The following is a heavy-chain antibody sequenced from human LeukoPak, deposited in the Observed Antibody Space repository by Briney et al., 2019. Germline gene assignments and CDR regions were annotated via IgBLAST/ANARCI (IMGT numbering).Heavy chain of an antibody. CDR2: ISGSGGGT. J-gene: IGHJ4*02. CDR1: GFTFRSYA. CDR3: AKDPYAILTGYRYYFDY. Sequence: GGSLRLSCAASGFTFRSYAMSWVRQAPGKGLEWVSAISGSGGGTYYADSVKGRFTISRDNSKNTLYLQMNSLRAEDTAVYYCAKDPYAILTGYRYYFDYWGQGTLVTVSS. D-gene: IGHD3-9*01. V-gene: IGHV3-23*01.